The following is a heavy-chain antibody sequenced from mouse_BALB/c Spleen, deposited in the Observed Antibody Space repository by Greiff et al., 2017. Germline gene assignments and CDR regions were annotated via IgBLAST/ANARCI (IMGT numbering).Heavy chain of an antibody. CDR3: AREGGNYVDY. CDR1: GFTFSSYA. J-gene: IGHJ2*01. Sequence: QGESGGGLVKPGGSLKLSCAASGFTFSSYAMSWVRQTPEKRLEWVASISSGGSTYYPDSVKGRFTISRDNARNILYLQMSSLRAEDTAMYYCAREGGNYVDYWGQGTTLTVSS. CDR2: ISSGGST. V-gene: IGHV5-6-5*01.